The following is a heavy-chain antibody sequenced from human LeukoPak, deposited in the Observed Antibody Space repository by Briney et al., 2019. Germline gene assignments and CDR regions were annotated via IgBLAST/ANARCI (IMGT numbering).Heavy chain of an antibody. V-gene: IGHV1-18*01. CDR2: ISAYNGNT. CDR3: ARVVMRWLQPQAFDI. J-gene: IGHJ3*02. CDR1: GYTFTSYG. Sequence: ASVKVSCKASGYTFTSYGISWVRQAPGQGLEWMGWISAYNGNTNYAQKLQGRVTMTTDTSTSTAYMELRSLRSDDTAVYYCARVVMRWLQPQAFDIWGQGTMVTVSS. D-gene: IGHD5-24*01.